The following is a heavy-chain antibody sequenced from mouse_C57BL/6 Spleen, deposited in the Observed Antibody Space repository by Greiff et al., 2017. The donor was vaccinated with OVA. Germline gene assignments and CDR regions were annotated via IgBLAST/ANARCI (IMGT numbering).Heavy chain of an antibody. J-gene: IGHJ3*01. Sequence: QVQLQQPGAELVKPGASVKLSCKASGYTFTSYWMQWVKQRPGQGLEWIGEIDPSDSYTNYNQKFKGKATLTVDTSSSTAYMQLSSLTSEDSAVYYCARYDGYEGFADWGQGTLVTVSA. V-gene: IGHV1-50*01. D-gene: IGHD2-3*01. CDR1: GYTFTSYW. CDR3: ARYDGYEGFAD. CDR2: IDPSDSYT.